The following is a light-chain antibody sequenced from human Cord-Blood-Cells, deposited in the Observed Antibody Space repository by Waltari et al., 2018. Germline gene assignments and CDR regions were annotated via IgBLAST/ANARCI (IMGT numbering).Light chain of an antibody. CDR1: SSTIASNY. CDR3: AAWDDSLSAVV. J-gene: IGLJ2*01. CDR2: RNN. V-gene: IGLV1-47*01. Sequence: QSVLTQPPSASGTPGQRVTISFSGTSSTIASNYLSWYQPLPGTAPKLLIYRNNQRPSGGPGRFSGSKSGTSASLAISGLRSEDEADYYCAAWDDSLSAVVFGGGTKLTVL.